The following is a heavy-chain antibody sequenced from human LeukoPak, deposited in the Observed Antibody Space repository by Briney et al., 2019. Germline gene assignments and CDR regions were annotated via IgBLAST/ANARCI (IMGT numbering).Heavy chain of an antibody. CDR3: ARSGSNILTTYYYYGMDV. Sequence: GESPRISCKGSGYSFTSYWISWVRQMPGKGLEWMGRIDPSDSYTNYSPSFQGHVTISADKSISTAYLQWSSLKASDTAMYYCARSGSNILTTYYYYGMDVWGKGTTVTVSS. J-gene: IGHJ6*04. CDR2: IDPSDSYT. D-gene: IGHD3-9*01. CDR1: GYSFTSYW. V-gene: IGHV5-10-1*01.